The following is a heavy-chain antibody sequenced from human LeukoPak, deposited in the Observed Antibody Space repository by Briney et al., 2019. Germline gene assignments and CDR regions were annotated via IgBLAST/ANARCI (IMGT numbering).Heavy chain of an antibody. D-gene: IGHD6-13*01. CDR3: ARAATGYSSSWYGGQIIYFDY. Sequence: PSETLSLTCTVSGGSISSSSYYWGWIRQPPGKGLEWIRSIYYSGSTYYNPSLKSRVTISVDTSKNQFSLKLSSVTAADTAVYYCARAATGYSSSWYGGQIIYFDYWGQGTLVTVSS. CDR2: IYYSGST. CDR1: GGSISSSSYY. J-gene: IGHJ4*02. V-gene: IGHV4-39*07.